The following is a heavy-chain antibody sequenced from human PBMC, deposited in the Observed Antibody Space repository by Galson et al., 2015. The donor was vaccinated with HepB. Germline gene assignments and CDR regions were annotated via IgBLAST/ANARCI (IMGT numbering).Heavy chain of an antibody. Sequence: SVKVSCKASGYTFTSYYMHWVRQAPGQGLEWMGIINPSGGSTSYAQKFQGRVTMTRDTSTSTVYMELSSLGSEDTAVYYCASFLGGDSGSHGNYFDYWGQGTLVTVSS. J-gene: IGHJ4*02. V-gene: IGHV1-46*01. D-gene: IGHD6-13*01. CDR1: GYTFTSYY. CDR3: ASFLGGDSGSHGNYFDY. CDR2: INPSGGST.